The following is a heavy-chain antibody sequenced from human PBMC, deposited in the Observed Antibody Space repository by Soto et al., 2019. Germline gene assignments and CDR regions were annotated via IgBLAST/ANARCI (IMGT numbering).Heavy chain of an antibody. Sequence: GGSLRLSCAASGFTFSSYGMHWVRQAPGKGLEWVAVISYDGNNKYYADSVKGRFTISRDNFKNTLYLQMDSLRAEDTAMYYCAKDHLETTVTTPSYWGQGTLVTVSS. CDR3: AKDHLETTVTTPSY. J-gene: IGHJ4*02. V-gene: IGHV3-30*18. CDR1: GFTFSSYG. CDR2: ISYDGNNK. D-gene: IGHD4-17*01.